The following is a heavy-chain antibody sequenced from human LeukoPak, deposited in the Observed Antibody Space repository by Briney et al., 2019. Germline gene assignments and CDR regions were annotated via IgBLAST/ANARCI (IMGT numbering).Heavy chain of an antibody. CDR2: ISSSSSTI. J-gene: IGHJ5*01. Sequence: GGSLRLSCAASGFTFSSYSMNWVRQAPGKGLEWVSYISSSSSTIYYADSVKGRFTISRDNAKNSLYLQMNSLRVEDTAVYYCARTLTTTYSRGQGTLVTVSS. D-gene: IGHD4-17*01. CDR3: ARTLTTTYS. V-gene: IGHV3-48*04. CDR1: GFTFSSYS.